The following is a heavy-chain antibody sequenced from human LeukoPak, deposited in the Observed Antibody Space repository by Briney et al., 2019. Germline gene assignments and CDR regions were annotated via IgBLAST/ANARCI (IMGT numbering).Heavy chain of an antibody. Sequence: GGSLRLSCAASGFTFSSYWMHWVRQAPGKGLVWVSRINSDGSSTSYADSVKGRFTISRDNAKNTLYPQMNSLRAEDTAVYYCARAVYPFYCYYMDVWGKGTTVTVSS. CDR1: GFTFSSYW. CDR2: INSDGSST. CDR3: ARAVYPFYCYYMDV. D-gene: IGHD3-16*02. V-gene: IGHV3-74*01. J-gene: IGHJ6*03.